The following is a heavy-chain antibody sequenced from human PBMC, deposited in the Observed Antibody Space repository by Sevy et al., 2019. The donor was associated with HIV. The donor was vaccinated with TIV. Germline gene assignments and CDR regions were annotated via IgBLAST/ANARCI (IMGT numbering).Heavy chain of an antibody. CDR1: GFTLSDSG. V-gene: IGHV3-30*02. J-gene: IGHJ5*02. CDR3: AIRPTAP. CDR2: IEVDGRET. Sequence: EGSLRLSCAASGFTLSDSGVHWVRQAPGKELEWVAFIEVDGRETFYTDSVKGRFTISRDSSKNTVYLQMNSLRGEDTAVYYCAIRPTAPWGQGTLVTVSS.